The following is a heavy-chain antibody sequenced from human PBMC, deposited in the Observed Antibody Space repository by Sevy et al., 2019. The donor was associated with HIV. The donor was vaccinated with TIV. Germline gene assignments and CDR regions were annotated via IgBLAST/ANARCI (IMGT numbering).Heavy chain of an antibody. CDR1: GFTFSSDW. D-gene: IGHD2-8*01. V-gene: IGHV3-74*01. Sequence: GGSLRLSCAASGFTFSSDWMHWVRQVPGEGLEWVSRVSCVGAWTDYADSVKGRFTISRDSVKNTLFLQMSSLRADDTAVYYCTRGTNGVHRYGGQGTLVTVSS. CDR2: VSCVGAWT. CDR3: TRGTNGVHRY. J-gene: IGHJ4*02.